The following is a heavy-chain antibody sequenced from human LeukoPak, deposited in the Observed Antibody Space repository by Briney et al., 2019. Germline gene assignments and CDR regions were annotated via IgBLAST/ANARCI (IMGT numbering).Heavy chain of an antibody. D-gene: IGHD1-14*01. CDR1: GDSISTRASY. J-gene: IGHJ4*02. V-gene: IGHV4-39*01. CDR3: ARLGHTNTGGLKGFVF. CDR2: IFYTGST. Sequence: PSETLSLTCSVSGDSISTRASYWGWLRQPPGEGLEWIGNIFYTGSTHFDPSLKSRVTISIDPSKNQFSLKLRSVTAADTAVYYCARLGHTNTGGLKGFVFWGQGTLVTVSS.